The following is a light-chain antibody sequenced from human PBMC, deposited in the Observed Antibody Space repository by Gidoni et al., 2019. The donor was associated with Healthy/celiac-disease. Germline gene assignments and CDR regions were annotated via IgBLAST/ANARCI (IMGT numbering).Light chain of an antibody. V-gene: IGLV3-1*01. CDR2: QDS. CDR3: QAWDSSTVV. J-gene: IGLJ2*01. CDR1: KLGDKY. Sequence: SYELTQPPSVSVSPGQPASITCSGDKLGDKYACWYQQKPGKSPVLVIYQDSKRPSGIPERFSGSNSGNTATLTISGTQAMDEADYYCQAWDSSTVVFGGGTKLTV.